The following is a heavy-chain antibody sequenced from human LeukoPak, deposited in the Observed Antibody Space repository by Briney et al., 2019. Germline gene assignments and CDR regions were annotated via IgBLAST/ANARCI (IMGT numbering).Heavy chain of an antibody. J-gene: IGHJ5*02. CDR3: ARYFDNTAYSWRRFDL. V-gene: IGHV3-7*01. CDR1: GFIFSNFW. CDR2: IRQDGGDK. D-gene: IGHD2-21*02. Sequence: GGPLRFSCTASGFIFSNFWMTWVPQAPGKRPEWLATIRQDGGDKWYLDSVKGRFTIFRDNARKSLYLQMNGLRAEDTAVYYCARYFDNTAYSWRRFDLWGQGALVTVSS.